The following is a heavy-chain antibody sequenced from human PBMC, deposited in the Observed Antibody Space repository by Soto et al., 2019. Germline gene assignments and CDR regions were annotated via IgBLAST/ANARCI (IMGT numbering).Heavy chain of an antibody. CDR1: GDSISSYY. CDR2: IYYTGSA. D-gene: IGHD2-21*02. CDR3: ARHIVVVTDAANWFDP. Sequence: QVQLQESGPGLVKPSETLSLTCTVSGDSISSYYWSWIRQPPGKGLEWIGYIYYTGSANYNPSLDSRVTISVDTSKKPSSQNLSYLTAADTAVYSCARHIVVVTDAANWFDPWGQGTMVTVSS. V-gene: IGHV4-59*08. J-gene: IGHJ5*02.